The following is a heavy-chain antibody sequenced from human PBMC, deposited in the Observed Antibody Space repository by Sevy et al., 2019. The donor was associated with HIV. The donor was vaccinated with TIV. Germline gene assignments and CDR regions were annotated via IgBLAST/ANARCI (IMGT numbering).Heavy chain of an antibody. Sequence: GGSLRLSCAASGFTFTYAWMSWVRQAPGKGLEWVGRIKSRADGGTIDYAAPVKGRFTISRDDSKNTLHLQMNSLKTEDTAVYYCSTDPIILLLVTDGMDVWGQGTTVTVSS. V-gene: IGHV3-15*01. D-gene: IGHD2-8*01. J-gene: IGHJ6*02. CDR1: GFTFTYAW. CDR3: STDPIILLLVTDGMDV. CDR2: IKSRADGGTI.